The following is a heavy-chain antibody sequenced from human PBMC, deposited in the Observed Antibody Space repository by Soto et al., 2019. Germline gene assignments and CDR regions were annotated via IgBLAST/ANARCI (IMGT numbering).Heavy chain of an antibody. Sequence: QEQLVQSGAEAKEPGASLKVSCKASGDTFTTNYIHWVRQAPGQGLEWMGRINPNSGATLYAQKLPGRLTLTTATSTSKVYMDLNSLKSEDSAVYYCASRVLCDMDVWGQGTTVTVSS. D-gene: IGHD2-21*01. CDR1: GDTFTTNY. CDR2: INPNSGAT. J-gene: IGHJ6*02. V-gene: IGHV1-46*04. CDR3: ASRVLCDMDV.